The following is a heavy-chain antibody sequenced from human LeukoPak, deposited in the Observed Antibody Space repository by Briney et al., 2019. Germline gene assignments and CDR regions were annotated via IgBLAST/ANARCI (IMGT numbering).Heavy chain of an antibody. CDR3: AKDRERFAAAAGTNFDY. J-gene: IGHJ4*02. CDR2: ISWNSGSI. D-gene: IGHD6-13*01. CDR1: GFTFDDYA. Sequence: GGSLRLSCAASGFTFDDYAMHWVRHAPGKGLEWVSGISWNSGSIGYADSVKGRFTISRDNAKNSLYLQMNSLRAEDTALYYCAKDRERFAAAAGTNFDYWGQGTLVTVSS. V-gene: IGHV3-9*01.